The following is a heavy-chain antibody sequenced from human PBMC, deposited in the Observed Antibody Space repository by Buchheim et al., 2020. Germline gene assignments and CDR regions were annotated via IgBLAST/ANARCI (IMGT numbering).Heavy chain of an antibody. CDR2: IWYDGSNK. Sequence: QVQLVESGGGVVQPGRSLRLSCAASGFTFSSYGMHWVRQAPGKGLEWVAVIWYDGSNKYYADSVKGRFTISRDNSKNTLYLQRNSLRAEDTAVYYCARDRASYYDSSGLDYWGQGTL. J-gene: IGHJ4*02. D-gene: IGHD3-22*01. V-gene: IGHV3-33*01. CDR3: ARDRASYYDSSGLDY. CDR1: GFTFSSYG.